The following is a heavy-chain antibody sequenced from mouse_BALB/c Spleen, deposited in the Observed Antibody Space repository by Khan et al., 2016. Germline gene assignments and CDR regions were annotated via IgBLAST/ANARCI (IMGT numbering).Heavy chain of an antibody. V-gene: IGHV1-87*01. Sequence: QVRLQQSGAELARPGASVKLSCKASGYTFTSYWMQWVKQRPGQGLEWIGTIYPGDGDTRYTQKFKGKATLTADKSSSTAYMQLSSLVSEDFAVYYCARGGSSYSSSAYWGQGTLVTVSA. CDR1: GYTFTSYW. J-gene: IGHJ3*01. CDR3: ARGGSSYSSSAY. D-gene: IGHD1-1*01. CDR2: IYPGDGDT.